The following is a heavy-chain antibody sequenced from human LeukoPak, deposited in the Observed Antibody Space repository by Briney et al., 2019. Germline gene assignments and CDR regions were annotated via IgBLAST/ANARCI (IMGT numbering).Heavy chain of an antibody. V-gene: IGHV3-23*01. CDR3: AKWDENFYYMDV. CDR1: RFTFNRYA. J-gene: IGHJ6*03. Sequence: HPGGSLRLSCAASRFTFNRYAMSWIRQPPGRGLEWGSSISARGGGTLYRSSVRGRFTISRDNSKDTVFLQMNGLRAEDTAIYFCAKWDENFYYMDVWGQGTTVTVSS. CDR2: ISARGGGT. D-gene: IGHD1-26*01.